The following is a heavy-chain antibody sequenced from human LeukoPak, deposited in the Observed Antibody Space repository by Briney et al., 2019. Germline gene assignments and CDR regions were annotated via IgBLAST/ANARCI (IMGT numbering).Heavy chain of an antibody. J-gene: IGHJ4*02. CDR3: ARSKIDHGDASDY. Sequence: NISCKGSGYSFTSYWIGWVRQMPGKGLEGMGIIYPGDSDTRYSPSFQGQVTISADKSISTAYLQWSSLKASDTAMYYCARSKIDHGDASDYWGQGTLVTVSS. D-gene: IGHD4-17*01. CDR1: GYSFTSYW. V-gene: IGHV5-51*01. CDR2: IYPGDSDT.